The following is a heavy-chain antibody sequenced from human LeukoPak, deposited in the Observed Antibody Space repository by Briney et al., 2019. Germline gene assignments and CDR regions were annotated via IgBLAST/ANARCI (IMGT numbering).Heavy chain of an antibody. V-gene: IGHV3-30*02. CDR2: IRSDGSNT. J-gene: IGHJ6*03. Sequence: PGGSLRLSCAASGFTFSSYGMHWVRQAPGKGLEWVAFIRSDGSNTYYADSVKGRFTISRDNSKNALYLQMNSLRDEDTAVYYCAKWEYQLRYYTDVWGKGTTVTVSS. CDR1: GFTFSSYG. D-gene: IGHD2-2*01. CDR3: AKWEYQLRYYTDV.